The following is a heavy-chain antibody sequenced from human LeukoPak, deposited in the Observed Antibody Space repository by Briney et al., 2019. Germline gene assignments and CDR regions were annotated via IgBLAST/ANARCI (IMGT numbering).Heavy chain of an antibody. Sequence: PGGSLRLSCAASGFTFSSYAMSWVRQAPRKGLEWVSAISGSGGSTYYADSVKGRFTISRDNSKNTLYLQMNSLRAEDTAVYYCAKDQKALGRIVGATTDYWGQGTLVTVSS. CDR2: ISGSGGST. D-gene: IGHD1-26*01. CDR3: AKDQKALGRIVGATTDY. J-gene: IGHJ4*02. V-gene: IGHV3-23*01. CDR1: GFTFSSYA.